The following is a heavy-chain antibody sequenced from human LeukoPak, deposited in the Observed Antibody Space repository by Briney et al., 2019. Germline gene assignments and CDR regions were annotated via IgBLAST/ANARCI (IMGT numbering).Heavy chain of an antibody. J-gene: IGHJ4*02. D-gene: IGHD2-21*01. CDR3: ARHHYFALAY. Sequence: PSETLSLTCAVSGDSVSYDNWWSWVRRPPRKGLEWIGETHHSGGSNYNPSLKSRVTVSLDKSKHRVSRSLASVTAADTAVYYCARHHYFALAYWGQGTLVTVSS. CDR2: THHSGGS. V-gene: IGHV4-4*02. CDR1: GDSVSYDNW.